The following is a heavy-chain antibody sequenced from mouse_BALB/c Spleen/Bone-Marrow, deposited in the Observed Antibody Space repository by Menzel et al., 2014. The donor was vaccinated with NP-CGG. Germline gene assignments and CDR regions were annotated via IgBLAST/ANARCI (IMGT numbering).Heavy chain of an antibody. V-gene: IGHV1-9*01. D-gene: IGHD3-2*02. CDR3: ARGIRNYFDY. CDR2: ILPGSGSS. CDR1: GYTFSNYW. J-gene: IGHJ2*01. Sequence: QVQLQQSGAELMKPGASVKISCKATGYTFSNYWIGWVKQRPGHGLEWIGEILPGSGSSQYNEKFKGKATFTADTSSNTAYMQLSSLTSEDSAVYYCARGIRNYFDYWGQGTTLTVSS.